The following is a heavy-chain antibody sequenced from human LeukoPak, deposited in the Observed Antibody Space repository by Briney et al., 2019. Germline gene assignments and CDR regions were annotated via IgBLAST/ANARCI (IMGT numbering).Heavy chain of an antibody. J-gene: IGHJ4*02. CDR3: AKPGYSGYGAPFDY. D-gene: IGHD5-12*01. CDR1: GFTFSSYA. CDR2: ISYDGSNK. V-gene: IGHV3-30-3*02. Sequence: SGGSLRLSCAASGFTFSSYAMHWVRQAPGKGLEWVAVISYDGSNKYYADSVKGRFTISRDNSKNTLYLQMNSLRAEDTAVYYCAKPGYSGYGAPFDYWGQGTLVTVSS.